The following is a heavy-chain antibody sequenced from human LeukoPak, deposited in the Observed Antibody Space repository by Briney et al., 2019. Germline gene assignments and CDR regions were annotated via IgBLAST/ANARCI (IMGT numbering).Heavy chain of an antibody. CDR1: GGSISSSSYY. CDR3: ARGGSSWLSLANYYYYMDV. J-gene: IGHJ6*03. Sequence: SETLSLTCTVSGGSISSSSYYWGWIRQPPGKGLEWIGSIYYSGSTYYNPSLKSRVTISVDTSKNQFSLKLSSVTAADTAVYYCARGGSSWLSLANYYYYMDVWGKGTTVTISS. V-gene: IGHV4-39*01. D-gene: IGHD6-13*01. CDR2: IYYSGST.